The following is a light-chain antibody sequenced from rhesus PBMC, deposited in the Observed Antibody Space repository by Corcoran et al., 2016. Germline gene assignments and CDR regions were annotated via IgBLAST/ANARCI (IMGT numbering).Light chain of an antibody. CDR3: QPAVSIPYN. J-gene: IGKJ2*01. V-gene: IGKV1-32*02. Sequence: DIQMSQSPASLSATVGDRVTMTCLPSQDIRSNLNWYQQNPGKVPKVLLYYGDSLAIGVPSRFSGSGDGTHFTFTISSLQPEDFATYYCQPAVSIPYNFGQWTKVDIK. CDR1: QDIRSN. CDR2: YGD.